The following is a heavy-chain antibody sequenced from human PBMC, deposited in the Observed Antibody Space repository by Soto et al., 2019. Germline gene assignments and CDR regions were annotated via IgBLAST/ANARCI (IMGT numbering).Heavy chain of an antibody. CDR2: ISYDGSNK. J-gene: IGHJ3*02. D-gene: IGHD3-10*01. Sequence: GGSLRLSCAASGFTFSSYGMHWVRQAPGKGLEWVAVISYDGSNKYYADSVKGRFTISRDNSKNTLYLQMNSLRAEDTAVYYCAKPVHYYGSGSYQRHDAFDIWGQGTMVTVSS. CDR1: GFTFSSYG. CDR3: AKPVHYYGSGSYQRHDAFDI. V-gene: IGHV3-30*18.